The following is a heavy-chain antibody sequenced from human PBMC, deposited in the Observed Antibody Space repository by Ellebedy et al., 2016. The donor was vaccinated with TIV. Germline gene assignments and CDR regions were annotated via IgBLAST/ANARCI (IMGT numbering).Heavy chain of an antibody. V-gene: IGHV3-30*04. CDR3: AKEIKPWGANDF. D-gene: IGHD4/OR15-4a*01. CDR2: ISEDGSRE. J-gene: IGHJ4*02. CDR1: GFTFSSYA. Sequence: GESLKISCAASGFTFSSYAIHWFRQAPGKGLEWLAVISEDGSREYYADSVEGRFTMSRDNSKNTLDLQMNSLRPEDTAQYYCAKEIKPWGANDFWGQGTLVTVSS.